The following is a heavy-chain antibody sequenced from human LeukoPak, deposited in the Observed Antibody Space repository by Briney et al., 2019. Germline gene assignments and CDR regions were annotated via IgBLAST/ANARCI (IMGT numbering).Heavy chain of an antibody. V-gene: IGHV4-34*01. CDR2: INHSGST. J-gene: IGHJ5*02. Sequence: SETLSLTCAVYGGSFSGYYWSWIRQPPGKGLEWIGEINHSGSTNYNPSLKSRVTISVDTSKNQFSLKLSPVTAADTAVYYCATAIQNWFDPWGQGTLVTVSS. CDR3: ATAIQNWFDP. CDR1: GGSFSGYY.